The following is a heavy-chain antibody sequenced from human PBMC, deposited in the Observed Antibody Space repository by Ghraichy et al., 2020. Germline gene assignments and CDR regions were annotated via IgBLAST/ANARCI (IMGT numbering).Heavy chain of an antibody. J-gene: IGHJ3*02. D-gene: IGHD6-13*01. CDR1: GGTFSSYA. V-gene: IGHV1-69*13. Sequence: SVKVSRKASGGTFSSYAISWVRQAPGQGLEWMGGIIPIFGTANYAQKFQGRVTITADESTSTAYMELSSLRSEDTAVYYCARAMAHRVDSSSPDAFDIWGQGTMVTVSS. CDR2: IIPIFGTA. CDR3: ARAMAHRVDSSSPDAFDI.